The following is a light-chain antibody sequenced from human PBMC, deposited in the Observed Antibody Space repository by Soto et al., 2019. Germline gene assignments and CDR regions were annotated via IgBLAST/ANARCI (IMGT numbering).Light chain of an antibody. CDR2: DAS. CDR1: QSVSSY. CDR3: QQRSNWPPLYT. Sequence: TQSPATLSLSPGERATLSCRASQSVSSYLAWYQQKPGQAPRLLIYDASNRATGIPARFSGSGSGTDFTLTISNLEPEDFAVYYCQQRSNWPPLYTFGQGTKLEIK. J-gene: IGKJ2*01. V-gene: IGKV3-11*01.